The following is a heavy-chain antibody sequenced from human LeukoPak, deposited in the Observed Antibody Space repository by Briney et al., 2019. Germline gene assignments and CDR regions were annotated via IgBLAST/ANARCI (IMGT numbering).Heavy chain of an antibody. D-gene: IGHD1-20*01. J-gene: IGHJ4*02. CDR3: ARDRYNWGTNDY. V-gene: IGHV3-7*01. CDR2: IKRDGSEK. Sequence: PGGSLRLSCAASGFTFSTYWMTWVRQAPGKGLGWVANIKRDGSEKNYVDSVKGRFTISRDNAENSLYLQMNSLRAEDTAVYYCARDRYNWGTNDYWGQGTLVTVSS. CDR1: GFTFSTYW.